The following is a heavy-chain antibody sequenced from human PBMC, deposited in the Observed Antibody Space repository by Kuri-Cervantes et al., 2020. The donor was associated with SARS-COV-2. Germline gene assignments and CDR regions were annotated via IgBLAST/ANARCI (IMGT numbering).Heavy chain of an antibody. CDR3: ARGAYSNYVLFLRY. V-gene: IGHV1-69*13. D-gene: IGHD4-11*01. CDR2: IIPIFGTA. J-gene: IGHJ4*02. CDR1: GGTFSSYA. Sequence: SVKVSCKASGGTFSSYAISWVRQAPGQGLEWMGGIIPIFGTANYAQKFQGRVTITADESTSTAYMELSSLRSEGTAVYYCARGAYSNYVLFLRYWGQGTLVTVSS.